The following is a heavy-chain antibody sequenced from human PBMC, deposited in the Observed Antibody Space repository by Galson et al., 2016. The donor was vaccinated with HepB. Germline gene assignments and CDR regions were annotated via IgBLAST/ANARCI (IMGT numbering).Heavy chain of an antibody. Sequence: LRLSCAASGFTFSNNGMHWVRQAPGKGLEWVAVIWYDGSNKYYADSVKGRFTISRDNSKNTLYLQMNRLRAEDTAVYYCARDGYVWGSYRPSRYYHYYMDVGGKGTPVTVSS. CDR2: IWYDGSNK. V-gene: IGHV3-33*01. CDR1: GFTFSNNG. CDR3: ARDGYVWGSYRPSRYYHYYMDV. J-gene: IGHJ6*03. D-gene: IGHD3-16*02.